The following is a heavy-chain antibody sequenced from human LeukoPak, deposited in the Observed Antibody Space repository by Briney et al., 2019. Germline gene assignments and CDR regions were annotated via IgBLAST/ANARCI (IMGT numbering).Heavy chain of an antibody. V-gene: IGHV4-34*01. CDR3: ARWDDTYYFDY. D-gene: IGHD3-22*01. CDR1: GGSFSGYY. Sequence: SETLSLTCAVYGGSFSGYYWSWIRQPPGKGLEWIGEINHSGSTNYNPSLKSRATISVDTSKNQFSLKLSSVTAADTAVYYCARWDDTYYFDYWGQGTLVTVSS. CDR2: INHSGST. J-gene: IGHJ4*02.